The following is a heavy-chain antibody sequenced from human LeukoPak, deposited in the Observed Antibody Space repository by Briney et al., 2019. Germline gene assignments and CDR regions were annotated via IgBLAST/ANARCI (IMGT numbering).Heavy chain of an antibody. V-gene: IGHV3-23*01. D-gene: IGHD2-2*01. CDR3: AKGTRWQLCLDY. Sequence: GGSLRLSCAASGFTFSSYAMSGVRQAPGKGLEWVSAISGSGGSTYYADSVKGRFTISRDNSKNTLYLQMNSLRAEDTAVYYCAKGTRWQLCLDYWGQGTLVTVSS. CDR2: ISGSGGST. J-gene: IGHJ4*02. CDR1: GFTFSSYA.